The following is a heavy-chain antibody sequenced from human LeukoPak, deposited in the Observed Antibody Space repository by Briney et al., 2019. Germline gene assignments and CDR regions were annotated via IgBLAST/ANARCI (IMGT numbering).Heavy chain of an antibody. J-gene: IGHJ5*02. CDR1: GGTFSSYA. Sequence: ASVKVSCKASGGTFSSYAISWVRQAPGQGLEWMGGIIPIFGTANYAQKFQGRVTNTTDESTSTAHMELSSLRSEDTAVYYCARGRIAVANNWFDPWGQGTLVTVSS. CDR2: IIPIFGTA. D-gene: IGHD6-19*01. CDR3: ARGRIAVANNWFDP. V-gene: IGHV1-69*05.